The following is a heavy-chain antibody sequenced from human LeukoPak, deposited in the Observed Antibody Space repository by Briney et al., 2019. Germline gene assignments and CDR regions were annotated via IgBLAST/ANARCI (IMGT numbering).Heavy chain of an antibody. V-gene: IGHV4-39*01. J-gene: IGHJ4*02. CDR1: GGSISSNDYY. D-gene: IGHD6-25*01. CDR2: IYYSGST. CDR3: ARHHRSGYYEVDY. Sequence: KPSETLSLTCTISGGSISSNDYYWGWIRQPPGRRLEWIGTIYYSGSTSYNPSLKGRVTMSVDTSKNQFSLKLSSVTAADTAMYYCARHHRSGYYEVDYWGQGTLATVSS.